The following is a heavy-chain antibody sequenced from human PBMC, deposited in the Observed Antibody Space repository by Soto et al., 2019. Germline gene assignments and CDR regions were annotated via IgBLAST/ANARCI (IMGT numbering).Heavy chain of an antibody. D-gene: IGHD4-4*01. V-gene: IGHV4-59*08. CDR2: IYYSGST. J-gene: IGHJ6*03. Sequence: PSETLSLTCTVSGGSISSYYWSWIRQPPGKGLEWIGYIYYSGSTNYNPSLKSRVTISVDTSKNQFSLKLSSVTAADTAVYYCARQVTTYYYYMDVWGKGTTVTVSS. CDR1: GGSISSYY. CDR3: ARQVTTYYYYMDV.